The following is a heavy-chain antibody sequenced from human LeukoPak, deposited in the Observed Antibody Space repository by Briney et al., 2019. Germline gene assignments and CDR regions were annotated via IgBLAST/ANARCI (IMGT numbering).Heavy chain of an antibody. CDR2: ISSSGRTM. D-gene: IGHD1-26*01. CDR1: GFAFSSYG. J-gene: IGHJ3*02. CDR3: ARDLWYSGSRAPPRAFDI. Sequence: GKSLRLSCAASGFAFSSYGMHWVRQAPGKGLEWVSFISSSGRTMYYADSMKGRFTVSRDNAKNSVYLQMNSLRAEDTAVYYCARDLWYSGSRAPPRAFDIWGQGTMVTVSS. V-gene: IGHV3-48*03.